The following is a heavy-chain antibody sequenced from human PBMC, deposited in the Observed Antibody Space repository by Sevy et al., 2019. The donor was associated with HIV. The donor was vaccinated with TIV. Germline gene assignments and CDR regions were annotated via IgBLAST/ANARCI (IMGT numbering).Heavy chain of an antibody. J-gene: IGHJ4*02. CDR1: GFTFSTYA. V-gene: IGHV3-23*01. D-gene: IGHD3-10*01. Sequence: GGSLRLSCAASGFTFSTYAMNWVRQAPGKGLEWVSSIGSGYSTYYADSVTGRFTISRDNSKNTLYLQMNSLRAEDTALYYGATRGSHMVRGVQPNYFESWGQGTLVTVSS. CDR2: IGSGYST. CDR3: ATRGSHMVRGVQPNYFES.